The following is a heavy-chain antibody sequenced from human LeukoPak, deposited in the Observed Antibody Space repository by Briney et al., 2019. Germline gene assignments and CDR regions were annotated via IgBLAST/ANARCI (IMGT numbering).Heavy chain of an antibody. D-gene: IGHD1-1*01. CDR2: IYHSGST. Sequence: PSETLSLTCTVSGYSISNGYFWGWIRQSPGKGLECIGSIYHSGSTYYTPSLKSRVTMSVDTSNNLLSLKLTSVTAADTAVYYCARAGGPDGTYYFDYWGQGTLVTVSS. V-gene: IGHV4-38-2*02. CDR3: ARAGGPDGTYYFDY. CDR1: GYSISNGYF. J-gene: IGHJ4*02.